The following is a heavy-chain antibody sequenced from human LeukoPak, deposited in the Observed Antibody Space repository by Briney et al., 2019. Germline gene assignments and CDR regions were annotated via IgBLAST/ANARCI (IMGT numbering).Heavy chain of an antibody. CDR3: ATDQGPYDNRGGAYSR. J-gene: IGHJ4*02. D-gene: IGHD3-22*01. CDR2: IRYDGSNK. Sequence: GGSLRLPCAASEFSVGSNYMTWVRQAPGKGLEWVAFIRYDGSNKYYADSVKGRFTISRDNSKNTLYLQMNSLRTEDTAVYYCATDQGPYDNRGGAYSRWGQGTLVTVSS. V-gene: IGHV3-30*02. CDR1: EFSVGSNY.